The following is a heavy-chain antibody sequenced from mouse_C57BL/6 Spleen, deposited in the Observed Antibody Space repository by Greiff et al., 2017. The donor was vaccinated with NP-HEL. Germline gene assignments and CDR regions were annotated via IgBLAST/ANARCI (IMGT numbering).Heavy chain of an antibody. CDR3: ATHYSNYGGAMDY. V-gene: IGHV1-59*01. CDR2: IDPSDSYT. D-gene: IGHD2-5*01. J-gene: IGHJ4*01. Sequence: QVQLQQSGAELVRPGTSVKLSCKASGYTFTSYWMHWVKQRPGQGLEWIGVIDPSDSYTNYNQKFKGKATLTVDTSSSTAYMQLSSLTSEDSAVYYCATHYSNYGGAMDYWGQGTSVTVSS. CDR1: GYTFTSYW.